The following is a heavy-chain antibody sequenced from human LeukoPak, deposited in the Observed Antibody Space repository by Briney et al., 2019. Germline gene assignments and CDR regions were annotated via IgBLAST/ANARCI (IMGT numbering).Heavy chain of an antibody. J-gene: IGHJ4*02. V-gene: IGHV3-30*18. CDR2: ISYDGSNK. CDR1: GFTFSSYG. CDR3: AKDGNYGY. Sequence: GGSLRLSCAASGFTFSSYGMHWVRQAPGKGLEWVAVISYDGSNKYYADSVKGRFTISRDNSKNTLYLQMNSLRAEDTAVYYWAKDGNYGYWGQGTLVTVSS. D-gene: IGHD1-7*01.